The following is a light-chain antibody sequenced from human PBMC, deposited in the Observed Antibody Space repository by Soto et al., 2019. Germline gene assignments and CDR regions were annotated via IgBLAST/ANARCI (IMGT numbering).Light chain of an antibody. Sequence: DIQMTQSPSTLSASVGDRVTITCRASHTITTWLAWYQQKPGKAPKLLIFAASSLQSGVPPRFSGSESGTEFTLTISSLQPEDVATYYCQQASSFPLTFGGGTKVDI. J-gene: IGKJ4*01. CDR2: AAS. CDR1: HTITTW. V-gene: IGKV1-5*01. CDR3: QQASSFPLT.